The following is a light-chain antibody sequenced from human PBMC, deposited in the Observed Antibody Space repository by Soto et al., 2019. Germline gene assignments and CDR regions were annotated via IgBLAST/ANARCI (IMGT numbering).Light chain of an antibody. CDR3: QQASSFPHN. Sequence: DIQMTQSPSSVSAPVGDRVTISCRASQDINKWLAWYQQKPGKAPKLLISAASTLQSGVPSRLSGSGSGTEFTLTIQSLQPDDMATYYCQQASSFPHNFSQGTKLEIK. CDR2: AAS. V-gene: IGKV1-12*01. CDR1: QDINKW. J-gene: IGKJ2*01.